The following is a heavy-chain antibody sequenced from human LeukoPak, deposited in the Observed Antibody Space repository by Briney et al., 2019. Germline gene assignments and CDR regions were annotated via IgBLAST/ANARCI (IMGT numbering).Heavy chain of an antibody. CDR3: ARDSTSDNWFDP. Sequence: SVKVSCKASGYTFTSYDINWVRQAAGQGLEWMGWMNPNSGNTGYAQKFQGRVTMARNTSISTAYMELSSLRSEDTAVYYCARDSTSDNWFDPWGQGTLVSASS. CDR1: GYTFTSYD. V-gene: IGHV1-8*01. CDR2: MNPNSGNT. D-gene: IGHD2-2*01. J-gene: IGHJ5*02.